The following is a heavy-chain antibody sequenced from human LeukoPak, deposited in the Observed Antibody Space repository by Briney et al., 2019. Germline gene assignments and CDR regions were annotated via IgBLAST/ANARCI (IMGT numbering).Heavy chain of an antibody. D-gene: IGHD3-10*01. CDR1: GGSISSNSYY. J-gene: IGHJ4*02. CDR3: ARAQPVYPGAFDY. V-gene: IGHV4-61*01. CDR2: IYYSGST. Sequence: SETLSLTCAVSGGSISSNSYYWSWIRQPPGKGLEWIGYIYYSGSTNYNPSLKSRVTISVDTSKNQFSLKLSSVTAADTAMYYCARAQPVYPGAFDYWGQGTLVTVSS.